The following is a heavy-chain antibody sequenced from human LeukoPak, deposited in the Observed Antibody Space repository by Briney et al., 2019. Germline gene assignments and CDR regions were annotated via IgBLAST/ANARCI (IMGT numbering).Heavy chain of an antibody. V-gene: IGHV1-46*01. CDR3: ARSISGSYLYY. Sequence: GASVKVSCKASGYTFTSYYMHWVRQAPGQGLEGMGIINPSGGSTSYAQKFQVRVTMTRDMSTSTVYMELSSLRSEDTAVYYCARSISGSYLYYWGQGTLVTVSS. CDR1: GYTFTSYY. CDR2: INPSGGST. J-gene: IGHJ4*02. D-gene: IGHD1-26*01.